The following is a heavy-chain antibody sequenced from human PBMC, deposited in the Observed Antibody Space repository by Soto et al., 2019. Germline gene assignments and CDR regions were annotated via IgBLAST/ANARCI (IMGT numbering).Heavy chain of an antibody. CDR3: ARDMITFGGVIGVYYYGMDV. D-gene: IGHD3-16*02. V-gene: IGHV4-30-4*01. J-gene: IGHJ6*02. CDR1: GGSISSGDYY. CDR2: IYYSGST. Sequence: SSETLSLTCTVSGGSISSGDYYWSWIRQPPGKGLEWIGYIYYSGSTYYNPSLKSRVTISVDTSKNQFSLKLSSVTAADTAVYYCARDMITFGGVIGVYYYGMDVWGQGTTVTVSS.